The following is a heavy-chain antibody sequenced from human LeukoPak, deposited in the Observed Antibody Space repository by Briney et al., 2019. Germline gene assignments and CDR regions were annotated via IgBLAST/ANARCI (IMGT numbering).Heavy chain of an antibody. D-gene: IGHD3-22*01. CDR2: IYTSGST. Sequence: SETLSLTCTVSGGSITNYYWSWIRQPAGKGLERIGRIYTSGSTNYNPSLKGRVTMSIDTSKNQFSLKLTSVTAADTAVYYCARVYYDTSGRYYYFDYWGQGTLVTVSS. CDR3: ARVYYDTSGRYYYFDY. CDR1: GGSITNYY. V-gene: IGHV4-4*07. J-gene: IGHJ4*02.